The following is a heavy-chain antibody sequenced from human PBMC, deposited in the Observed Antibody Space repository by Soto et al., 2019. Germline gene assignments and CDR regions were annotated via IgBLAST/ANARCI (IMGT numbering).Heavy chain of an antibody. CDR1: GYTFSSYG. CDR3: ARDLKDAFDI. J-gene: IGHJ3*02. CDR2: INPNSGGT. Sequence: ASVKVSFKASGYTFSSYGITWVRLAPGQGLEWMGWINPNSGGTNYAQKFQGWVTMTRDTSISTAYMELSRLRSDDTAVYYCARDLKDAFDIWGQGTMVTVSS. V-gene: IGHV1-2*04.